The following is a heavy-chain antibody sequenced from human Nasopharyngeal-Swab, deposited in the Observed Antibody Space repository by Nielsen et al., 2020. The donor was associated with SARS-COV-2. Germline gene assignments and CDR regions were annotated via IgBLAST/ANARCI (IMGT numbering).Heavy chain of an antibody. V-gene: IGHV3-20*04. D-gene: IGHD3-22*01. CDR2: INWNGGST. CDR1: GFTFDDYG. CDR3: ARDYYVSSGSAKGNDY. Sequence: GGSLRLSCAASGFTFDDYGMSWVRQAPGKGLEWVSGINWNGGSTGYADSVKGRFTISRDNAKNSLYLQMNSLRAEDTALYYCARDYYVSSGSAKGNDYWGQGTLVTVSS. J-gene: IGHJ4*02.